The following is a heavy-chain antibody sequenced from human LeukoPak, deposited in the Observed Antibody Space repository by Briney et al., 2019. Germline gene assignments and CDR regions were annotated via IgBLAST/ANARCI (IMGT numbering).Heavy chain of an antibody. J-gene: IGHJ4*02. CDR2: IYYNGGT. Sequence: PSETLSLTCTVSGGSLSNYYWSWIRQPPGKGLEWIGYIYYNGGTNYNPSLKSRVTLSVDTSKNQFSLKLRSVTAADTAVYYCASRKLGNDYWGQGTLVTVSS. CDR1: GGSLSNYY. V-gene: IGHV4-59*01. D-gene: IGHD7-27*01. CDR3: ASRKLGNDY.